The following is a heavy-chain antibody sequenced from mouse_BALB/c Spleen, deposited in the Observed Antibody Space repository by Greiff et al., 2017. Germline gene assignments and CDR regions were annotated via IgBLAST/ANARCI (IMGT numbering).Heavy chain of an antibody. J-gene: IGHJ2*01. D-gene: IGHD1-1*01. CDR3: ARSYYGSVNYFDY. CDR1: GFTFSSYA. Sequence: DVKLVESGGGLVKPGGSLKLSCAASGFTFSSYAMSWVRQTPEKRLEWVASISSGGSTYYPASVKGRFTISRDNARNILYLQMSSLRSEDTAMYYCARSYYGSVNYFDYWGQGTTLTVSS. CDR2: ISSGGST. V-gene: IGHV5-6-5*01.